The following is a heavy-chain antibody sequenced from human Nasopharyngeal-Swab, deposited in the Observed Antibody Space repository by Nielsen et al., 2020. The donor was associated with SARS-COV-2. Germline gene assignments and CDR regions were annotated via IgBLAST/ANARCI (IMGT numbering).Heavy chain of an antibody. D-gene: IGHD3-22*01. CDR1: GYTLTELY. J-gene: IGHJ5*02. CDR3: ATVTTGYRDSSGPPLDP. CDR2: FDPDEGET. V-gene: IGHV1-24*01. Sequence: ASVKVSCKGSGYTLTELYIHWARTAPAKGLEGMGGFDPDEGETIYAQRLQGRVTMTEDTSTDTSYMELGGLRSEDTAVYYCATVTTGYRDSSGPPLDPWGQGTLVTVSS.